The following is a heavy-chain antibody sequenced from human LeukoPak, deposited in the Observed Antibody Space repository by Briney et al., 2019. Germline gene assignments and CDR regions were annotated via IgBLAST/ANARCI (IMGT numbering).Heavy chain of an antibody. J-gene: IGHJ4*02. CDR3: ASGLLGRVIPPDFDY. D-gene: IGHD3-16*02. CDR2: INHSGST. CDR1: GGSFSGYY. Sequence: PSETLSLTCAVYGGSFSGYYWSWIRQPPGKGLEWIREINHSGSTNYNPSLKSRVTISVDTSKNQFSLKLSSVTAADTAVYYCASGLLGRVIPPDFDYWGQGTLVTVSS. V-gene: IGHV4-34*01.